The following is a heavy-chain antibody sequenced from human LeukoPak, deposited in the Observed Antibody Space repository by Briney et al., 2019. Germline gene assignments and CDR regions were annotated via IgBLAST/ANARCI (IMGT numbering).Heavy chain of an antibody. D-gene: IGHD3-22*01. CDR2: ISSSSSYI. J-gene: IGHJ4*02. CDR3: ARALHYYDSSGERRLDY. Sequence: GGSLRLSCAASGFTFSSYSMNWVRQAPGKGLEWASYISSSSSYIYYADSVKGRFTISRDNAKNSLYLQMNSLRAEDTAVYYCARALHYYDSSGERRLDYWGQGTLVTVSS. CDR1: GFTFSSYS. V-gene: IGHV3-21*01.